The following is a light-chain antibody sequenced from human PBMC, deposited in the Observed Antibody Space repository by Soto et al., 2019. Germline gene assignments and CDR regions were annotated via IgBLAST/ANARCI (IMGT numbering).Light chain of an antibody. CDR3: SSYTSSSTPYVV. Sequence: QSVLTQPASVSGSFGQSITISCTGTSSDVGTYDIVSWYQHHPGKAPKLIIYEGRKRPSGVSSRFSGSKSGNTASLTISGLQAEDEADYYCSSYTSSSTPYVVFGGGTKLTV. V-gene: IGLV2-14*02. J-gene: IGLJ2*01. CDR2: EGR. CDR1: SSDVGTYDI.